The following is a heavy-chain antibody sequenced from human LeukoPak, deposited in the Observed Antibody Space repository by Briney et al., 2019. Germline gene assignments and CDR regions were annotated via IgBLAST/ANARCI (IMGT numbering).Heavy chain of an antibody. CDR1: GYAFTRHY. D-gene: IGHD2-15*01. CDR2: INPSGSST. V-gene: IGHV1-46*01. CDR3: ARGDEMVVAATPFDH. J-gene: IGHJ4*02. Sequence: ASVKVSCKASGYAFTRHYMHWVRQAPGQGLEWMGLINPSGSSTIYAQKFQGRVTMTRDMSTSTDYMELSSLRSEDTAVYYCARGDEMVVAATPFDHWGQGTLVTVSS.